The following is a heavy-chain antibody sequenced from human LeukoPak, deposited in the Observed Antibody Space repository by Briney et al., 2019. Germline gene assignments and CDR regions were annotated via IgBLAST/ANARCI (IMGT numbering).Heavy chain of an antibody. D-gene: IGHD5-12*01. Sequence: ASVKDSCRASGYTFTNYDINWVRQGAGQGLQWMGWMNPNSGNTGYPQRFQGRVTMTRDTSINTAYMELSSLRSEDTAVYYCVRGQSGFKFDPWGQGTLVTVSS. CDR2: MNPNSGNT. J-gene: IGHJ5*02. CDR3: VRGQSGFKFDP. CDR1: GYTFTNYD. V-gene: IGHV1-8*01.